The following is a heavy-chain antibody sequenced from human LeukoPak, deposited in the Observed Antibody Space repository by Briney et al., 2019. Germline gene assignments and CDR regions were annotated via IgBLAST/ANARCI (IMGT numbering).Heavy chain of an antibody. CDR2: INPNSGGT. J-gene: IGHJ4*02. V-gene: IGHV1-2*02. CDR3: AKSQYSFASGSSRPLFDY. CDR1: GYIFTDYY. Sequence: ASVKVSCKASGYIFTDYYIHWVRQARGEGLEWMGWINPNSGGTYFAQKFEARVTLTRDTSITTLYLEMRGLTSDAPAVYYCAKSQYSFASGSSRPLFDYWGPGTLVTVSS. D-gene: IGHD3-10*01.